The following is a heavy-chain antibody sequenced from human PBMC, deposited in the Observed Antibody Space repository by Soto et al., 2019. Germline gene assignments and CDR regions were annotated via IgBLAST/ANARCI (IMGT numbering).Heavy chain of an antibody. V-gene: IGHV4-59*01. CDR2: IFYSGTI. J-gene: IGHJ5*02. Sequence: QVQLQESGPGLVKSSETVSLTCTVSGGSINSYYWSWIRQPPGKGLEWIGYIFYSGTINYNPSLKSRFTMSMDTSKNQFSLSLTSVTAADTAVYYCARIFPSFKVFNYFDPWGQGTLVTVS. CDR3: ARIFPSFKVFNYFDP. CDR1: GGSINSYY. D-gene: IGHD3-16*02.